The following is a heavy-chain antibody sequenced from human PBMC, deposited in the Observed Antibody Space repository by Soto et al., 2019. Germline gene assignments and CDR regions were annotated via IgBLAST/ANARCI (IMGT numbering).Heavy chain of an antibody. J-gene: IGHJ5*02. CDR1: VGSLSGGSYY. D-gene: IGHD1-26*01. Sequence: PSETLSLTCTVSVGSLSGGSYYWGWIRQPPGKELEWIGSIYYGGGTCYNPSLKSRVTISVDTSKNQFSLWLTSVTAADTGVYYCARDRSISWFFTWGRGVVVTVSS. CDR2: IYYGGGT. CDR3: ARDRSISWFFT. V-gene: IGHV4-39*02.